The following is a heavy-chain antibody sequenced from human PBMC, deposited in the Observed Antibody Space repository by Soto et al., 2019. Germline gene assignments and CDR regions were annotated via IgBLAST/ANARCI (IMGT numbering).Heavy chain of an antibody. V-gene: IGHV3-9*01. CDR2: INWNSGSI. Sequence: LRLSCAASGFTFDDYAMHWVRQVPGKGLEWVSGINWNSGSIGYGDSVKGRFAISRDNAENMLYLQMNSLRAEDTAVYYCTTVFEYWGQGTLVTFSS. CDR1: GFTFDDYA. CDR3: TTVFEY. J-gene: IGHJ4*02.